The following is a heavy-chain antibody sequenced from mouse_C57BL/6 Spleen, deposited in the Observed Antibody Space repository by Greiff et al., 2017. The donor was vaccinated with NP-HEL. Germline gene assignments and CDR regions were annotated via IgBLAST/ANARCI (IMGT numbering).Heavy chain of an antibody. CDR3: ARSGLGPWFAY. CDR2: INPNYGTP. J-gene: IGHJ3*01. V-gene: IGHV1-39*01. D-gene: IGHD4-1*01. CDR1: GYSFTDYN. Sequence: EVKVVESGPELVKPGASVKISCKASGYSFTDYNLNWVKQSNGKSLEWIGVINPNYGTPSYNQKFKGKSTLTVDQSSSTAYMQLNSLTSEDSAVYYCARSGLGPWFAYWGQGTLVTVSA.